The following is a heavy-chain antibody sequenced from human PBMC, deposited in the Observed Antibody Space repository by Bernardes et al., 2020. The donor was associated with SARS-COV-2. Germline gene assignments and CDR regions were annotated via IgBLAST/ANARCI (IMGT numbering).Heavy chain of an antibody. CDR3: AKHENPGVSYEFWSS. J-gene: IGHJ5*02. CDR1: GYTFTYYW. Sequence: GESLKISCKGSGYTFTYYWIGWVRQMPGKGLEWMGIIYPGDSEARYSPSFQGQVTMSVDKSINTAYLQWSSLKASDAGMYYCAKHENPGVSYEFWSSWGQGTLVSVSS. V-gene: IGHV5-51*01. D-gene: IGHD3-3*01. CDR2: IYPGDSEA.